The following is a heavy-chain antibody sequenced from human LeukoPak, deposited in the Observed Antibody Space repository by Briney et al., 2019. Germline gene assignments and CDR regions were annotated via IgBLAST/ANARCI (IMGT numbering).Heavy chain of an antibody. Sequence: GGSLRLSCAASGFTFSSYAMHWVRQAPGKGLGWVSFIRYDGSNKFYADSVKGRFTISRDTSKNTLYLQMNSLRTEDSAMYYCAKAGYCATAGCPDYYYMDVWGRGTTVTVSS. CDR1: GFTFSSYA. V-gene: IGHV3-30*02. CDR2: IRYDGSNK. CDR3: AKAGYCATAGCPDYYYMDV. J-gene: IGHJ6*03. D-gene: IGHD2-8*01.